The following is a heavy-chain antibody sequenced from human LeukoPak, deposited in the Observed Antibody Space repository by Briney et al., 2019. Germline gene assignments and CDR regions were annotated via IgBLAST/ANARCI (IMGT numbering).Heavy chain of an antibody. Sequence: PGGSLRLSCAASGFTFSSYSMNWVRQAPGKGLEWVSVIYSGGSTYYADSVKGRFTISRHNSKNTLYLQMNSLRAEDTAVYYCASATMPYYFDYWGQGTLVTVSS. CDR1: GFTFSSYS. CDR2: IYSGGST. J-gene: IGHJ4*02. V-gene: IGHV3-53*04. CDR3: ASATMPYYFDY. D-gene: IGHD2-2*01.